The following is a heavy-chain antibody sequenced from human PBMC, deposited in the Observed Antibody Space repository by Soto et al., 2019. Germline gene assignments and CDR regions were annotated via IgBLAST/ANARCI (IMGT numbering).Heavy chain of an antibody. V-gene: IGHV3-21*01. D-gene: IGHD6-13*01. CDR2: ISSSSSYI. CDR1: GFTFSSYS. Sequence: ESGGGLVKPGGSLRLSCAASGFTFSSYSMNWVRQAPGKGLEWVSSISSSSSYIYYADSVKGRFTISRDNAKNSLYLQMNSLRAEDTAVYYCARDAQGIAAAASYGMDVWGQGTTVTVSS. CDR3: ARDAQGIAAAASYGMDV. J-gene: IGHJ6*02.